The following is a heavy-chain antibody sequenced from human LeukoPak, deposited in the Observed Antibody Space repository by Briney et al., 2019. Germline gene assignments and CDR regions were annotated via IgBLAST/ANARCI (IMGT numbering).Heavy chain of an antibody. CDR2: ISGSGGST. V-gene: IGHV3-23*01. Sequence: PGGSLRLSCAASGFTFSSYAMSWVRQAPGKGLEWVSAISGSGGSTYYADSVKGRFTISRDNSKNTLYVQMNSLRAEDTAVYYCAKGHVDTAMGRTYYYYGMDVWGQGTTVTVSS. J-gene: IGHJ6*02. D-gene: IGHD5-18*01. CDR3: AKGHVDTAMGRTYYYYGMDV. CDR1: GFTFSSYA.